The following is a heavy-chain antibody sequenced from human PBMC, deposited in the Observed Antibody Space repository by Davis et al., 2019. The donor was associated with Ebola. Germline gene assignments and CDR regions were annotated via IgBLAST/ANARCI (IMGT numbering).Heavy chain of an antibody. V-gene: IGHV4-34*01. J-gene: IGHJ4*02. CDR2: INHSGST. CDR3: ARGQYHYDRTGYHPDDYFDY. D-gene: IGHD3-22*01. Sequence: SETLSPTCAVYGGSFSGYYWSWIRQPPGKGLEWIGEINHSGSTNYNPSLKSRVTISVDTSKNQFSLKLSSVTAADTAVYYCARGQYHYDRTGYHPDDYFDYWGQETLVTVSS. CDR1: GGSFSGYY.